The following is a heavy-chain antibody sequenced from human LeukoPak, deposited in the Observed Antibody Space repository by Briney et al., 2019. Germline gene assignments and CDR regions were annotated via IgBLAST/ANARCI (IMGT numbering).Heavy chain of an antibody. D-gene: IGHD2-15*01. CDR2: ISSNGGST. V-gene: IGHV3-64D*06. CDR1: GFTFSSYA. CDR3: VKDFVVVVAGVFDY. Sequence: GGSLRPSCSASGFTFSSYAMHWVRQAPGKGLEYVSAISSNGGSTYYADSVKGRFTISRDNSKNTLYLQMSSLRAEDTAVYYCVKDFVVVVAGVFDYWGQGTLVTVSS. J-gene: IGHJ4*02.